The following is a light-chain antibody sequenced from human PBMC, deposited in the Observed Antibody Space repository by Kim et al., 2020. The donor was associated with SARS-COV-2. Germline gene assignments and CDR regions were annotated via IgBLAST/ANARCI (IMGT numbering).Light chain of an antibody. V-gene: IGLV3-19*01. CDR3: NSRDDSGNHYV. CDR1: TLRRCQ. CDR2: GKD. Sequence: ALVQTVSLTCRGDTLRRCQASWYQQRPGQAPVLVIDGKDRRPSGIPGRFSGSSSGDTTSLTITGAQAEDEADFYCNSRDDSGNHYVFGPGTKVTVL. J-gene: IGLJ1*01.